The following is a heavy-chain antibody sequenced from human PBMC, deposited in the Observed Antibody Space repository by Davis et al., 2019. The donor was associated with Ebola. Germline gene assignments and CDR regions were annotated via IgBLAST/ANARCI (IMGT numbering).Heavy chain of an antibody. V-gene: IGHV1-69*04. CDR3: ARGSMLGALFDS. D-gene: IGHD1-26*01. CDR2: IA. Sequence: IANYAQKFQGRVTITADKSTSTAYMELSSLRSEDTAVYYCARGSMLGALFDSWGQGTLVTVSS. J-gene: IGHJ4*02.